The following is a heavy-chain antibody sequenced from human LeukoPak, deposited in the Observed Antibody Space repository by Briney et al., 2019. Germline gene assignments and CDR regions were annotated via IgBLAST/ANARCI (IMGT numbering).Heavy chain of an antibody. Sequence: PSETLSLTCTVSGGSISSSSYYWGWIRQPPGKGLEWIGSIYYSGSTYYNPSLKSRVTISVDTSKNQFSLKLSSVTAADTAVYYCAREEYDFWSGYSDYWGQGTVVTVSS. D-gene: IGHD3-3*01. CDR3: AREEYDFWSGYSDY. CDR1: GGSISSSSYY. V-gene: IGHV4-39*02. J-gene: IGHJ4*02. CDR2: IYYSGST.